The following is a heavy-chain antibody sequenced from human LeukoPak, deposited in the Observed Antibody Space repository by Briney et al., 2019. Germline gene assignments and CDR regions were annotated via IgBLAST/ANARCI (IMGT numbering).Heavy chain of an antibody. J-gene: IGHJ4*02. CDR1: GFTFSSYS. V-gene: IGHV3-21*01. Sequence: GGSLRLSSAASGFTFSSYSMNWVRQAPGKGLEWVSSLSSSSSYIYYADSVKGGFTISRDNAKNSLYLQMNSLRAEDTAVYYCARVTAVAGYDYWGQGTLVTVSS. CDR2: LSSSSSYI. D-gene: IGHD6-19*01. CDR3: ARVTAVAGYDY.